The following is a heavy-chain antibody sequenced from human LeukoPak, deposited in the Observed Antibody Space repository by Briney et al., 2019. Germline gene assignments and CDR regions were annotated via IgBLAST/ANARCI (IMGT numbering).Heavy chain of an antibody. Sequence: GGSLRLSCAASGFTFTTSWMHWVRQAPGKGLVWVSRINTDGSDTGYADSVKGRFTISRDNAKNTVYLQMNSLRAEDTAVYFCTRVGWDVLDGAFDYWGQGTPVTVSS. CDR2: INTDGSDT. CDR3: TRVGWDVLDGAFDY. J-gene: IGHJ4*02. CDR1: GFTFTTSW. D-gene: IGHD1-26*01. V-gene: IGHV3-74*01.